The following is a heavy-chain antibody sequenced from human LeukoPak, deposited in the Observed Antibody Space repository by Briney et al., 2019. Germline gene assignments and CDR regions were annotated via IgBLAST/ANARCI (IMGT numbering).Heavy chain of an antibody. D-gene: IGHD4-17*01. Sequence: SETLSLTCTVSGGSVSGSFWNWIRRPPRKGLEWIGYIDYSGSSNYNPSLQSRVTISVDTSKNQVSLKLSSVTAADTAVYYCASGHTVTTRFDYWGQGTLVTVSS. J-gene: IGHJ4*02. CDR2: IDYSGSS. V-gene: IGHV4-59*02. CDR1: GGSVSGSF. CDR3: ASGHTVTTRFDY.